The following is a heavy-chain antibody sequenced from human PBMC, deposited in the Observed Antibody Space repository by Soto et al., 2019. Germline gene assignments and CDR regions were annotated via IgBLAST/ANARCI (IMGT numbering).Heavy chain of an antibody. CDR3: ASSYGSGYRAFDY. CDR2: VKPIVSMS. J-gene: IGHJ4*02. V-gene: IGHV1-69*02. D-gene: IGHD3-10*01. Sequence: SVKVSCKASGDTFNFYSINWVRQAPGLGLEWMGRVKPIVSMSNYAQKYQGGVTMTADKSTSTAYMELSSLRSEDTAIYYCASSYGSGYRAFDYWGQGALVTVSA. CDR1: GDTFNFYS.